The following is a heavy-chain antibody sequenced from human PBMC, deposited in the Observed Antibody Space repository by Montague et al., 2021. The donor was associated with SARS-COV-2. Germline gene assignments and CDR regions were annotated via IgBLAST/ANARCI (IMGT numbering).Heavy chain of an antibody. J-gene: IGHJ4*02. V-gene: IGHV4-59*08. CDR1: CDSISNYY. CDR2: TYYSGST. CDR3: ARLPYILPGYAYFDF. Sequence: SETLFLTCTVSCDSISNYYWSWIRRPPGKGLEWLGYTYYSGSTNYNPSLKSRVTISVDTSKNQFSLRLSSVTAADTAVYYCARLPYILPGYAYFDFWGQGSLVIVSS. D-gene: IGHD3-9*01.